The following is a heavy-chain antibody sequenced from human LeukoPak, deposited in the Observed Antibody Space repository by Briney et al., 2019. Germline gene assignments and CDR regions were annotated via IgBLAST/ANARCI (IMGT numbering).Heavy chain of an antibody. Sequence: GGSLRLSCAASGFTFSDYYMSWIRQAPGKGLEWVSNIRSSGSSIYYADSVKGRFTISRDNARNSLYLQMNSLRAEDTAVYYCAREIGYSSGWDEGGWFDPWGQGTLVTVSS. CDR1: GFTFSDYY. J-gene: IGHJ5*02. CDR3: AREIGYSSGWDEGGWFDP. CDR2: IRSSGSSI. V-gene: IGHV3-11*01. D-gene: IGHD6-19*01.